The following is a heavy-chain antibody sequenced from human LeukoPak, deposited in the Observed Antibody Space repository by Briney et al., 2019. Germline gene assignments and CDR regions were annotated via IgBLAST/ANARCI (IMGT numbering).Heavy chain of an antibody. J-gene: IGHJ3*02. CDR1: GFTVSSYY. CDR2: IYSGGTT. D-gene: IGHD3-10*01. CDR3: ARDLYGSGFHAFDI. V-gene: IGHV3-66*02. Sequence: GGSLRLSCAVSGFTVSSYYMTWVRQAPGKGLEWVSLIYSGGTTNYADSVKGRFTISRDNSKNMLYLQMNSLRAEDTAVYYCARDLYGSGFHAFDIWGQGTMVTVSS.